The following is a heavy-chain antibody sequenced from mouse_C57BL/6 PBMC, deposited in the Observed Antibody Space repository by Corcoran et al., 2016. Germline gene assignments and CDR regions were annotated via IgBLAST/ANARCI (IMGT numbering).Heavy chain of an antibody. CDR1: GYTFTDYY. CDR2: INPNNGGT. Sequence: EVQLQQSGPELVKPGASVKISCKASGYTFTDYYMNWVKQSHGKSLEWIGDINPNNGGTSYNQKFKGKATLTVDKSSSTAYMELRSLTSEDSAVYYCARTSRSPFDYWGQGTTLTVSS. D-gene: IGHD1-1*01. V-gene: IGHV1-26*01. J-gene: IGHJ2*01. CDR3: ARTSRSPFDY.